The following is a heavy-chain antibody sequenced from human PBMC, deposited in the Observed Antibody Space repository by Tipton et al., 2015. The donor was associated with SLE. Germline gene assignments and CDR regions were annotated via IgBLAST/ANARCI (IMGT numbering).Heavy chain of an antibody. Sequence: SLRLSCAASGFTFSSYSMNWVRQAPGKGLEWVSSISSSSSYIYYADSVKGRFTISRDNAKNSPYLQMNSLRAEDTAVYYCARDIREYYYGLHNFDYWGQGTLVTVSS. D-gene: IGHD3-10*01. J-gene: IGHJ4*02. V-gene: IGHV3-21*03. CDR2: ISSSSSYI. CDR1: GFTFSSYS. CDR3: ARDIREYYYGLHNFDY.